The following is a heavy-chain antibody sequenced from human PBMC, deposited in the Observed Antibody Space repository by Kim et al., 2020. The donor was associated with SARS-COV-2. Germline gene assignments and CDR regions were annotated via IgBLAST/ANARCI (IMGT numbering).Heavy chain of an antibody. CDR2: ISSSSSYI. CDR1: GFTFSSYS. J-gene: IGHJ5*02. D-gene: IGHD3-16*01. CDR3: ARDLGGGATYH. V-gene: IGHV3-21*01. Sequence: GGSLRLSCAASGFTFSSYSMNWVRQAPGKGLEWVSSISSSSSYIYYADSVKGRFTISRDNAKNSLYLQMNSLRAEDTAVYYCARDLGGGATYHWGQGTLVTVSS.